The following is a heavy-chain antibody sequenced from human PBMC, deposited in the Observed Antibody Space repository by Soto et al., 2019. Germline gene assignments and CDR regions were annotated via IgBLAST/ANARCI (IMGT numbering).Heavy chain of an antibody. J-gene: IGHJ4*02. D-gene: IGHD1-26*01. CDR1: GFTFSNYA. Sequence: GGSLRLSCTASGFTFSNYAMTWVRQAPGKGLEWVSLISGNGNSMGYADSVQGRFTISRDTSRNSLFLQMSSLRAEDTAVYYCARKLVGAYYFDYWGQGSLVTVSS. CDR3: ARKLVGAYYFDY. CDR2: ISGNGNSM. V-gene: IGHV3-23*01.